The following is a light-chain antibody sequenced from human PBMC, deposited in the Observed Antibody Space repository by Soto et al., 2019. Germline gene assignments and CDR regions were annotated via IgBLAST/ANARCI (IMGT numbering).Light chain of an antibody. CDR3: QSYDNSLSVYVV. J-gene: IGLJ2*01. V-gene: IGLV1-40*01. CDR1: SSNIGAGYD. Sequence: QSALTQPPSVSGAPGQRVTISCTGSSSNIGAGYDVHWYQQLPGTAPKLLIYANINRPSGVPDRFSGSKSDTSASLAITGLQAEDEADYYCQSYDNSLSVYVVFGGGTKLTVL. CDR2: ANI.